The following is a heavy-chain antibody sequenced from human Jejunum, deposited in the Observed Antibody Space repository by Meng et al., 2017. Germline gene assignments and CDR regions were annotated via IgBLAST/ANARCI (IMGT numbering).Heavy chain of an antibody. CDR1: GDSTRSYY. J-gene: IGHJ4*02. V-gene: IGHV4-4*07. D-gene: IGHD2-15*01. Sequence: SETLSLTCSVSGDSTRSYYWSWIRQPAGKGLEWIGRINRSGSSNYNPSLMSRVTMSVDTSKNQYSLNLTSVTAADTAVYYCARERVPGCSGGKCYIGDFDYWGQGTLVTVSS. CDR2: INRSGSS. CDR3: ARERVPGCSGGKCYIGDFDY.